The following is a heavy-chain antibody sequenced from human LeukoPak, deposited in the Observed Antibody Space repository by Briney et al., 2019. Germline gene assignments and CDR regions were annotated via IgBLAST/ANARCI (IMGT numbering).Heavy chain of an antibody. J-gene: IGHJ2*01. CDR1: GFTFSYAW. V-gene: IGHV3-15*01. CDR2: IKSNADGGTS. Sequence: PGGSLRLSCAASGFTFSYAWMSWVRHAPGKGLEWVGRIKSNADGGTSHYAAPVNGRFAISRDDSKNMLYLQMNSLKAEDTAIYYCAKDEADHYWYFDLWGRGTLVTVSS. CDR3: AKDEADHYWYFDL.